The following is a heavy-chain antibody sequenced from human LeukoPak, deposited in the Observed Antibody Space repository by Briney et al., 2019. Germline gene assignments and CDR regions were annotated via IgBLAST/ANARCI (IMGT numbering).Heavy chain of an antibody. CDR2: IYYSGST. CDR3: ARLVGATTFDY. V-gene: IGHV4-39*01. CDR1: GDSISSSSYY. Sequence: SETLSLTCTVSGDSISSSSYYWGWIRQPPGKGLGWIGSIYYSGSTYYNPSLKSRVTISVDTSKNQFSLKLSSVTAADTAVYYCARLVGATTFDYWDQGTLVTVSS. D-gene: IGHD1-26*01. J-gene: IGHJ4*02.